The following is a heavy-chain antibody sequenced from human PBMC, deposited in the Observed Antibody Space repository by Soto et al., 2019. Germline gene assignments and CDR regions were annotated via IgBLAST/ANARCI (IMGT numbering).Heavy chain of an antibody. J-gene: IGHJ4*02. CDR3: ARITRVETVRGVIMGLFDY. CDR1: GFSLSNARMG. V-gene: IGHV2-26*01. D-gene: IGHD3-10*02. CDR2: IFSNDEK. Sequence: ASGPTLVNPTETLTLTCTVSGFSLSNARMGVSWIRQPPGKALEWLAHIFSNDEKSYSTSLKSRLTISKDTSKSQVVLTMTNMDPVDTATYYCARITRVETVRGVIMGLFDYWGQGTLVTVSS.